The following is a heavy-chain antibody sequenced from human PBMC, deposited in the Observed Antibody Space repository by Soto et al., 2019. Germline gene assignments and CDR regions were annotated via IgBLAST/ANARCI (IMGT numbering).Heavy chain of an antibody. J-gene: IGHJ4*02. CDR2: IIPMLGIV. D-gene: IGHD4-17*01. V-gene: IGHV1-69*02. CDR1: GGTFRTNT. Sequence: QVQLVQSGAEVKKPGSSVKVSRKASGGTFRTNTITWVRQAPGQGLEWMGRIIPMLGIVNYSQRLQARLTITADKSTTTAYMELTILTSEDTAVFYCAILDYGDDYWGQGTLVTVAS. CDR3: AILDYGDDY.